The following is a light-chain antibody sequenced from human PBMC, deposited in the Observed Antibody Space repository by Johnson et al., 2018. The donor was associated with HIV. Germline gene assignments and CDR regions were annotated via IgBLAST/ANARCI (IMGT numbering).Light chain of an antibody. CDR1: SSNIGNNY. Sequence: QSMLTQPPSVSAAPGQKVTISCSGSSSNIGNNYVYWYQQLPGTAPKLLIYENNKRPSWIPDRFAGAKSGTSATLGITGLLTGDAADYYFGTWDSSLSAPYVFGTGTKVTVL. V-gene: IGLV1-51*02. CDR3: GTWDSSLSAPYV. J-gene: IGLJ1*01. CDR2: ENN.